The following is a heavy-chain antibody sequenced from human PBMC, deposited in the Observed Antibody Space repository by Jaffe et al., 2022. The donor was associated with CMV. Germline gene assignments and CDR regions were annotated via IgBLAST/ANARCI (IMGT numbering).Heavy chain of an antibody. Sequence: QVQLQQWGAGLLKPSETLSLTCAVYGGSFSGYYWSWIRQPPGKGLEWIGEINHSGSTNYNPSLKSRVTISVDTSKNQFSLKLSSVTAADTAVYYCARGQQLNHFDYWGQGTLVTVSS. CDR1: GGSFSGYY. J-gene: IGHJ4*02. CDR2: INHSGST. CDR3: ARGQQLNHFDY. V-gene: IGHV4-34*01. D-gene: IGHD6-13*01.